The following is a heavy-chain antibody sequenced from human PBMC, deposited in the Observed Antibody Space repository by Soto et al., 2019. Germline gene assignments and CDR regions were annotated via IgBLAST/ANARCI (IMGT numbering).Heavy chain of an antibody. Sequence: GGSLRRSCAASGFTLSGYVLHWVRQAPDKGLERVARISYDGSDKNYGDSVKRRFTISRDNSKNTLYLQLDSLRAEDTAMYYCASARQWDHSYGMDVWRQQTTVT. CDR2: ISYDGSDK. D-gene: IGHD1-26*01. CDR3: ASARQWDHSYGMDV. J-gene: IGHJ6*02. V-gene: IGHV3-30-3*01. CDR1: GFTLSGYV.